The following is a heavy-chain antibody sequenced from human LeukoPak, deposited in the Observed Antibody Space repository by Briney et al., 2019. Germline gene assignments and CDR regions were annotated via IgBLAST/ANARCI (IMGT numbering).Heavy chain of an antibody. Sequence: ASVKVSCKASGYTFTSYDINWVRQATGQGLEWMGWMNPNSGNTGYAQKFQGRVTMTRNTSISTAYMELSSLRSEDTAMYYCARAFNSIQPLDYWGQGTLVTVSS. CDR3: ARAFNSIQPLDY. D-gene: IGHD4-11*01. V-gene: IGHV1-8*01. J-gene: IGHJ4*02. CDR1: GYTFTSYD. CDR2: MNPNSGNT.